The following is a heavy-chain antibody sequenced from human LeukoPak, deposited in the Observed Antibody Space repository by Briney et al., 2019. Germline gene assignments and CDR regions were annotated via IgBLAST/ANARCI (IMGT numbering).Heavy chain of an antibody. CDR2: IYYSGST. D-gene: IGHD3-3*01. J-gene: IGHJ5*02. CDR3: ARTSRYDFWSGSASGAQNWFDP. CDR1: GGSISSGGYY. V-gene: IGHV4-31*03. Sequence: SQTLSPTCTVSGGSISSGGYYWSWIRQHPGKGLEWIGYIYYSGSTYYNPSLKSRVTISVDTSKNQFSLKLSSVTAADTAVYYCARTSRYDFWSGSASGAQNWFDPWGQGTLVTVSS.